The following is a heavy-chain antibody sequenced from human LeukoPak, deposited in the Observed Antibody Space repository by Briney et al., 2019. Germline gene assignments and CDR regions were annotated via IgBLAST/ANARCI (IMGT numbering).Heavy chain of an antibody. J-gene: IGHJ4*02. D-gene: IGHD2-2*01. Sequence: SETLSLTCTVSGGSISSYYWSWIRQPAGKGLEWIGRIYTSGSTNYNPSLKSRVTMSVGTSKNQFSLKLSSVTAADTAVYYGAXAXYQLLAFDYWGQGTLVTVSS. CDR1: GGSISSYY. CDR2: IYTSGST. V-gene: IGHV4-4*07. CDR3: AXAXYQLLAFDY.